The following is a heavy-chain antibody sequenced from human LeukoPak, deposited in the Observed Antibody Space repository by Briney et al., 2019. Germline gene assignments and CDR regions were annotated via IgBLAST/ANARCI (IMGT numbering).Heavy chain of an antibody. D-gene: IGHD2-15*01. V-gene: IGHV3-23*01. CDR2: ISGNGGYT. CDR3: AKDNNRCYDS. CDR1: GFSFSSYA. Sequence: GGSLRLSCAASGFSFSSYAMSWVRQAPGKGLEWVSSISGNGGYTYHADSVKGRFTISRDNSKNTLYMQMNSLRAEDTAVYYCAKDNNRCYDSWGQGALVTVSS. J-gene: IGHJ4*02.